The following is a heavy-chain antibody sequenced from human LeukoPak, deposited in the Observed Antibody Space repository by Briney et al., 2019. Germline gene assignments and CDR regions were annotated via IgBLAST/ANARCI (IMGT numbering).Heavy chain of an antibody. V-gene: IGHV3-7*01. CDR3: ARVVAYDASGYYRHFDY. J-gene: IGHJ4*02. Sequence: RAGGSLRLSCAASGFPFNSYWMTWVRQAPGKGLEWVANIKEDGSEKYYVDSVKGRFTISRDNAKNSLYLQMNSLRAEDTAVYYCARVVAYDASGYYRHFDYWGQGTLVTVSS. CDR1: GFPFNSYW. CDR2: IKEDGSEK. D-gene: IGHD3-22*01.